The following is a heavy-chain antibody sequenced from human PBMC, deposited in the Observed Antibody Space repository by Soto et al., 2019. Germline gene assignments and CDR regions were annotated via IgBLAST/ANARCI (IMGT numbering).Heavy chain of an antibody. J-gene: IGHJ4*02. Sequence: XSVKNSSKASGYTFTRYDMNWVRQAPGQRLEWMGWINAGNGNTKYSQKFQGRVTITRDTSASTAYMELSSLRSEDTAVYYCARVPMVRGANFDYWGQGTLVTVSS. CDR2: INAGNGNT. V-gene: IGHV1-3*01. CDR3: ARVPMVRGANFDY. CDR1: GYTFTRYD. D-gene: IGHD3-10*01.